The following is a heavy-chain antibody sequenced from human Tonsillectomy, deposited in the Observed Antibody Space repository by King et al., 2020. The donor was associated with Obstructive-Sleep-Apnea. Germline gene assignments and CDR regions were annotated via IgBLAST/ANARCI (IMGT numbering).Heavy chain of an antibody. CDR1: GFTFSSYA. Sequence: VQLVESGGGLVQPGGSLRLSCAASGFTFSSYAMSWVRQAQGKGLEWVSAISGSGGSTYYADSVKGRFTISRDNSKNTLYLQMNSLRAEDTAVYYCAKDYYGSPQLWWYFDLWGRGTLVTVSS. D-gene: IGHD3-22*01. V-gene: IGHV3-23*04. CDR2: ISGSGGST. CDR3: AKDYYGSPQLWWYFDL. J-gene: IGHJ2*01.